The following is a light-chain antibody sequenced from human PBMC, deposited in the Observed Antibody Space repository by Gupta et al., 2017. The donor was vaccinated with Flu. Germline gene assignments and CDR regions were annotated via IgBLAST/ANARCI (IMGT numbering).Light chain of an antibody. CDR1: QGIRSY. CDR3: QQVNSYPYT. V-gene: IGKV1-9*01. CDR2: SAS. Sequence: PSFLSASVGDRVTITCRASQGIRSYLAWYQQKPGKAPKLLMYSASTLQSGVPSRFSGSGYGAEYTLTIRSLQPEDFATYCCQQVNSYPYTFGQGTKLEIK. J-gene: IGKJ2*01.